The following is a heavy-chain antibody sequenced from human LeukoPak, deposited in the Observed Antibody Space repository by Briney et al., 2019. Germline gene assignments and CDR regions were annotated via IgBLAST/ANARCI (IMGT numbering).Heavy chain of an antibody. CDR1: GYTFTSYG. J-gene: IGHJ6*03. CDR2: ISAYNGNT. Sequence: ASVKVSCKASGYTFTSYGISWVRQAPGQGLEWMGWISAYNGNTNYAQKLQGRVTMTTDTSTSTAYMELRSLRSDDTAVYYCARTYSSSLIGYYYYMDVWGKGTTVTVSS. CDR3: ARTYSSSLIGYYYYMDV. V-gene: IGHV1-18*01. D-gene: IGHD6-13*01.